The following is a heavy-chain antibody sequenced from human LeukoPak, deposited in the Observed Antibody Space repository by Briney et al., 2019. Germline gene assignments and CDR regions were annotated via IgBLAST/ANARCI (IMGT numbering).Heavy chain of an antibody. CDR2: RYYSGST. J-gene: IGHJ4*02. V-gene: IGHV4-59*08. CDR1: GGSISSDY. D-gene: IGHD4-23*01. Sequence: SETLSLTCTVSGGSISSDYWSWIRQPPGKGLEWIGYRYYSGSTKYNPSLKSRVTISVDTSKNQFSLKLSSVTAADTAVYYCARLVFVYSDNLYYFDYWGQGTLVTVSS. CDR3: ARLVFVYSDNLYYFDY.